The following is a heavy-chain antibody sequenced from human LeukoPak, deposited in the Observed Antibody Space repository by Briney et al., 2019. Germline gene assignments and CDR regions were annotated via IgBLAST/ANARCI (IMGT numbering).Heavy chain of an antibody. D-gene: IGHD2-15*01. Sequence: SQTLSLTCTVSGGSISSGGYYWSWIRQPPGKGLEWIGYIYHSGSTYYNPSLKSRVTISVDRSKNQFSLKLSSVTAADTAVYYCARLGYCSGGSCHKTRNFDYWGQGTLVTVSS. CDR3: ARLGYCSGGSCHKTRNFDY. CDR2: IYHSGST. J-gene: IGHJ4*02. CDR1: GGSISSGGYY. V-gene: IGHV4-30-2*01.